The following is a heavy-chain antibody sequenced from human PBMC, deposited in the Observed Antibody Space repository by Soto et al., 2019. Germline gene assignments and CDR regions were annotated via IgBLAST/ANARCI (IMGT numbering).Heavy chain of an antibody. V-gene: IGHV3-21*01. CDR1: GFTFSSYS. CDR2: ISSSSSYI. J-gene: IGHJ4*02. D-gene: IGHD4-17*01. Sequence: GGSLRLSCAASGFTFSSYSMNWVRQAPGKGLEWVSSISSSSSYIYYADSVKGRFTISRDNAKNSLYLQMNSLRAEDADVYYCWYYGGNTPPGPDYWGQGTLVTVSS. CDR3: WYYGGNTPPGPDY.